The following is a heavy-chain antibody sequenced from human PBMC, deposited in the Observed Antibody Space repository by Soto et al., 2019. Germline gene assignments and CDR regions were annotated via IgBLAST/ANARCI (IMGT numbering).Heavy chain of an antibody. J-gene: IGHJ5*02. CDR2: IGPYNGKT. CDR3: ARDRPDYYDSSALGVWFDP. V-gene: IGHV1-18*01. Sequence: ASVKVSCKASGYAFRHYGITWVRQAPGQGLEWMGWIGPYNGKTNYAQKFQGRVTITADESTSTAYMELSSLRSEDTAVYYCARDRPDYYDSSALGVWFDPWGQGTLVTVSS. CDR1: GYAFRHYG. D-gene: IGHD3-22*01.